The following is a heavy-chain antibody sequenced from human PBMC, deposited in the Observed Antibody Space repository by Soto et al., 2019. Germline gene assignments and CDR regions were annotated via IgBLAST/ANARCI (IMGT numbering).Heavy chain of an antibody. V-gene: IGHV4-59*01. CDR1: GGSISSYY. Sequence: PSETLSLTCTVSGGSISSYYWSWIRQPPGKGLEWIAYISSSGSTKYNPSLRSRVTISLDTSKNQFSLKSTSVTAADTAVYYCARLAPRDGAPNTVRAFDIWDQGPMITVS. J-gene: IGHJ3*02. CDR3: ARLAPRDGAPNTVRAFDI. CDR2: ISSSGST.